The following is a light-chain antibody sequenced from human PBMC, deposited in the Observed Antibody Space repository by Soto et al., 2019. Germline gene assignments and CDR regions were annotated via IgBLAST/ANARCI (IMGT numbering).Light chain of an antibody. Sequence: QSVLTQPPSVSAAPGQKVTISCSGSTSNIGNNYVSWFQQLPGTAPKFIIYQSNRRPSGIPDRFSGSKSGTSATLGITGLQTGDEADYYCGSWDHSVSGFVFGTGTKVTVL. J-gene: IGLJ1*01. CDR3: GSWDHSVSGFV. CDR2: QSN. CDR1: TSNIGNNY. V-gene: IGLV1-51*02.